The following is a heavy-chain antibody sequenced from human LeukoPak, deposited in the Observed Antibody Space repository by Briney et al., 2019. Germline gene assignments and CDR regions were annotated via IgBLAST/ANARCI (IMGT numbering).Heavy chain of an antibody. J-gene: IGHJ4*02. D-gene: IGHD5-18*01. V-gene: IGHV4-34*01. CDR3: ARGYSYGYGDFDY. CDR1: GGYFSGYY. CDR2: INHSGST. Sequence: SETLSLTCAVYGGYFSGYYWSWIRQPPGKGLEWIGEINHSGSTNYNPSLKSRVTISVDTSKNQFSLKLSSVTAADTAVYYCARGYSYGYGDFDYWGQGTLVTVSS.